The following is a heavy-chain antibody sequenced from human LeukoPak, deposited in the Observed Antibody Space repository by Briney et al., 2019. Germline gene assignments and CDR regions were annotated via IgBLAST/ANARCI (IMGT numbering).Heavy chain of an antibody. V-gene: IGHV3-23*01. CDR2: IGSSGGRT. J-gene: IGHJ4*02. CDR1: GFTFSSYA. CDR3: AENYNDSPNQSNSLFDY. Sequence: PGGSLRLSCAASGFTFSSYAMSWVRQAPGKGLEWVSTIGSSGGRTYYADSVKGRFTISRDNSKNTLCLQMNSLRAEDTAIYYCAENYNDSPNQSNSLFDYWGQGALVTVSS. D-gene: IGHD1-14*01.